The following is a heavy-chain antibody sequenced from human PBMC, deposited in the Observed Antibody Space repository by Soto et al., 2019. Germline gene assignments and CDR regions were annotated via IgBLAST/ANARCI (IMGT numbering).Heavy chain of an antibody. Sequence: PGGSLRLSCAASGFTFSSYSMNWVRQAPGKGLEWVSSISSSSSYIYYADSVKGRFTISRDNAKNSLYLQMNSLRAEDTAVYYCARGPRLTYYYDSSGYTPYLRYYGMDVWGQGTTVTVSS. D-gene: IGHD3-22*01. CDR3: ARGPRLTYYYDSSGYTPYLRYYGMDV. CDR1: GFTFSSYS. V-gene: IGHV3-21*01. CDR2: ISSSSSYI. J-gene: IGHJ6*02.